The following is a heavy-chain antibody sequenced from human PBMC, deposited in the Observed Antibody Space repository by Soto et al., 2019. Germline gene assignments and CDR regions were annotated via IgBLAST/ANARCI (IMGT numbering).Heavy chain of an antibody. CDR2: IKRKTDGGKT. CDR3: TTDYGSGSYYYYYYGMDV. Sequence: GGSLRLSCAASGFTFSNAWISWVRQAPGKGLEWLGRIKRKTDGGKTEYAAPVKGRFNISRDDSKNTLYLQMNSLQTGDTAVYYCTTDYGSGSYYYYYYGMDVWGQGTTVTVSS. V-gene: IGHV3-15*01. D-gene: IGHD3-10*01. J-gene: IGHJ6*02. CDR1: GFTFSNAW.